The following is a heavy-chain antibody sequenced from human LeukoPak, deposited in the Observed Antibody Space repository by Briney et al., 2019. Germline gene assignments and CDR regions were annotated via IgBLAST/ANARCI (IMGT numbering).Heavy chain of an antibody. D-gene: IGHD4-23*01. Sequence: GGSLRLSCAASGFTFSSNSMNWVGQAQGKGRGGVSSISSSSSYIYYADSVKGRFTISRDNAKNSLYLQMNSLRAEDTAVYYCARVTGDYGGNSADYWGQGTLVTVSS. V-gene: IGHV3-21*01. J-gene: IGHJ4*02. CDR2: ISSSSSYI. CDR1: GFTFSSNS. CDR3: ARVTGDYGGNSADY.